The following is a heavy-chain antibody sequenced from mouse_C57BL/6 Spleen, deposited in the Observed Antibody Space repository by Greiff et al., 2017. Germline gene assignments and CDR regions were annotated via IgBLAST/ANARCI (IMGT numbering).Heavy chain of an antibody. CDR1: GYTFTSYW. V-gene: IGHV1-69*01. D-gene: IGHD1-1*01. Sequence: QVQLQQPGAELVMPGASVKLSCKASGYTFTSYWMHWVKQRPGQGLEWIGEIDPSDSYTNYNQKFKGKSTLTVDKSSSTAYMQLSSLTSEDSAVYDCARAGGLRYPYFDYWGEGTTLTVSS. CDR2: IDPSDSYT. J-gene: IGHJ2*01. CDR3: ARAGGLRYPYFDY.